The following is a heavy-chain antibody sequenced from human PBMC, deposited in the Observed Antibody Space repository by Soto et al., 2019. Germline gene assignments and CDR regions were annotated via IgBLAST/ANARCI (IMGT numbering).Heavy chain of an antibody. Sequence: QVQLQESGPGLVKPSETLSLTCTVSGGSVSSGSYYWSWIRQPPGKGLEWIGYIYYSGSTNYNPSLKSRVTISVDTSKNQFSLKLSSVTAADTAVYYCARASGYGDYVVDFDLWGRGTLVTVSS. CDR3: ARASGYGDYVVDFDL. CDR2: IYYSGST. CDR1: GGSVSSGSYY. J-gene: IGHJ2*01. D-gene: IGHD4-17*01. V-gene: IGHV4-61*01.